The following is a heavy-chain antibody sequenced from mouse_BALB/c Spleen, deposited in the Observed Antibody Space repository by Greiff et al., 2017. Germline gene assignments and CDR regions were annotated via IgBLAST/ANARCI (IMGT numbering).Heavy chain of an antibody. V-gene: IGHV3-2*02. D-gene: IGHD3-2*01. CDR1: GYSITSDYA. CDR3: ARRQLGLGFAY. CDR2: ISYSGST. Sequence: EVQLVESGPGLVKPSQSLSLTCTVTGYSITSDYAWNWIRQFPGNKLEWMGYISYSGSTSYNPSLKSRISITRDTSKNQFFLQLNSVTTEDTATYYCARRQLGLGFAYWGQGTLVTVSA. J-gene: IGHJ3*01.